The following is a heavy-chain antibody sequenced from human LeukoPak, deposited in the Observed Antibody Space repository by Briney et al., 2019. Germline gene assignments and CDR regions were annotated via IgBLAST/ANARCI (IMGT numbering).Heavy chain of an antibody. J-gene: IGHJ4*02. V-gene: IGHV3-33*01. Sequence: GGSLRLSCAASVFTFSSYGMHWVRQAPGKGLEWVAVIWYDGSNKYYADSVKGRFTISRDNSKNTLYLQMNSLRAEDTAVYYCATEEPNYGDYAGYWGQGALVTVSS. D-gene: IGHD4-17*01. CDR2: IWYDGSNK. CDR1: VFTFSSYG. CDR3: ATEEPNYGDYAGY.